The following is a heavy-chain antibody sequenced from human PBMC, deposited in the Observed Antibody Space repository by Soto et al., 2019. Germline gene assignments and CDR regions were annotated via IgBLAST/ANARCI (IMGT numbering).Heavy chain of an antibody. J-gene: IGHJ4*02. V-gene: IGHV1-58*02. Sequence: SVKVSCRAAGFTCTSSVMQWVRLARGQRPEWIGWIVVGSGNTKYAQKFQERATITRDMSTSTAYMQLSSLRSEDTAVYYCAAGIAVFGAADYWGQGTLVPVSS. CDR3: AAGIAVFGAADY. CDR2: IVVGSGNT. CDR1: GFTCTSSV. D-gene: IGHD3-3*01.